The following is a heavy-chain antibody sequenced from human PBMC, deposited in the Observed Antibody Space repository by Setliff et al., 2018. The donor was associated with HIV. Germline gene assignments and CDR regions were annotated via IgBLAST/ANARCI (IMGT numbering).Heavy chain of an antibody. J-gene: IGHJ4*02. V-gene: IGHV3-15*01. CDR1: GFTFKYAW. D-gene: IGHD6-19*01. Sequence: GGSLRLSCAASGFTFKYAWISWVRQAPGKGLEWVGRIRSETSGGTRDYAAPVKGRFTVSRDDSTNSVFLQMKSLKTEDTAVYYCTTEVFRQWLVGDYWGQGTLVTVSS. CDR2: IRSETSGGTR. CDR3: TTEVFRQWLVGDY.